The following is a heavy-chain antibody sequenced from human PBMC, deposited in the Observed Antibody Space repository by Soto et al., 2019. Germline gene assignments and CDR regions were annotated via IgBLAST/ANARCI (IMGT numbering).Heavy chain of an antibody. V-gene: IGHV2-5*02. CDR1: GFSLSTSGVG. CDR3: AHIKRFFEWLDDAFDI. J-gene: IGHJ3*02. Sequence: QITLKESGPTLVKPTQTLTLTCTFSGFSLSTSGVGVGWIRQPPGKALEWLALIYWDDDKRYSPSLKSRLTSTKDTSKNQVVRTMTNIDPVDTATYYCAHIKRFFEWLDDAFDIWGQGTMVTVSS. D-gene: IGHD3-3*01. CDR2: IYWDDDK.